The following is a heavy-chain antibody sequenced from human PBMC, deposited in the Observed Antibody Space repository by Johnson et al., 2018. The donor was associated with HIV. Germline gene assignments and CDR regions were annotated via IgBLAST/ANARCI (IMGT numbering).Heavy chain of an antibody. J-gene: IGHJ3*02. CDR1: GFTFRNYA. V-gene: IGHV3-30*02. CDR3: ASIDAFDI. Sequence: QVQLVESGGGLVQPGGSLRLSCAASGFTFRNYAMHWVRQAPGKGLEWVAFIRSDGSNKSYADSVKGRFTISRDNSKNTLYLQMNSLRAEDTAVYYCASIDAFDIWGQGTMVTVSS. CDR2: IRSDGSNK.